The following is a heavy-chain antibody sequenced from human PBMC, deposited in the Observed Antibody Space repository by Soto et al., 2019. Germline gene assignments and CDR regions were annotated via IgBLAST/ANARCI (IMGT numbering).Heavy chain of an antibody. Sequence: TSETLSLTCTVSGGSVSSESHYWSWIRQTPGKGLEWIGYIYYTGSTNYNPSLKGRVTMSVDTSRDQVSLRLRSVTRADTAVYYCAREQSDFRSGYYYYAMEVWGQGTKVTVSS. D-gene: IGHD3-3*01. CDR2: IYYTGST. V-gene: IGHV4-61*01. CDR1: GGSVSSESHY. CDR3: AREQSDFRSGYYYYAMEV. J-gene: IGHJ6*02.